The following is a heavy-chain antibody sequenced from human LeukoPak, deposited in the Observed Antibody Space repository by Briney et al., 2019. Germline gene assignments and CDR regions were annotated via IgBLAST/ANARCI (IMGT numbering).Heavy chain of an antibody. J-gene: IGHJ4*02. V-gene: IGHV1-46*03. D-gene: IGHD3-10*01. Sequence: ASVKVSCKASGYTLTRYYMHWVRQAPGQGLERTGTINPSSGSTRYGQKFQGRVTMTRDTSTSTVYMEVSSLRSEDTAVYYCARDRGGVVSPSDYWGQGTLVTVSS. CDR2: INPSSGST. CDR1: GYTLTRYY. CDR3: ARDRGGVVSPSDY.